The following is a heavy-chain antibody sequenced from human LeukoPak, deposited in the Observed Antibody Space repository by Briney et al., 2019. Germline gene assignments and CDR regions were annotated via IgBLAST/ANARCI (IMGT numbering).Heavy chain of an antibody. CDR1: GFTFSSYE. CDR2: ISSSSSYI. J-gene: IGHJ4*02. Sequence: GGSLRLSCAASGFTFSSYEMNWVRQAPGKGLEWVSSISSSSSYIYYADSVKGRFTISRDNAKNSLYLQMNSLRAEDTAVYYCARDLRGYSYGYVDYWGQGTLVTVSS. D-gene: IGHD5-18*01. V-gene: IGHV3-21*01. CDR3: ARDLRGYSYGYVDY.